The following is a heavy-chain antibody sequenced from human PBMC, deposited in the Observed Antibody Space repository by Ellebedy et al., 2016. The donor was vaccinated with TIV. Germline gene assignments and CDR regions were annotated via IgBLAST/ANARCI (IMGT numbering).Heavy chain of an antibody. D-gene: IGHD1-1*01. V-gene: IGHV3-15*01. CDR3: TTDLGTSSTTRFEY. J-gene: IGHJ4*02. Sequence: GESLKISXAASGFTFSNAWMNWVRQTPGQGLEWVGRLRSQAEGGTADYAAPVRDRFTISRDDSKNTLYLQMNSLKTEDTAVYYCTTDLGTSSTTRFEYWGQGTLVTVSS. CDR2: LRSQAEGGTA. CDR1: GFTFSNAW.